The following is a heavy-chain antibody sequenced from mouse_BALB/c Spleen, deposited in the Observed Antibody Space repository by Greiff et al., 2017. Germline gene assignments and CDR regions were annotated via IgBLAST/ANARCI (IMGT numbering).Heavy chain of an antibody. V-gene: IGHV3-6*01. CDR2: ISYDGNN. CDR1: GYSITSGYY. Sequence: EVKLQESGPGLVKPSQSLSLTCSVTGYSITSGYYHYWLRQYPGNKLELMCYISYDGNNNYNPPLKNRTSITRDTSKHQFFLKLNSVTTEDTATYYCARPRATNYFDYWGQGTTLTVSS. CDR3: ARPRATNYFDY. D-gene: IGHD3-1*01. J-gene: IGHJ2*01.